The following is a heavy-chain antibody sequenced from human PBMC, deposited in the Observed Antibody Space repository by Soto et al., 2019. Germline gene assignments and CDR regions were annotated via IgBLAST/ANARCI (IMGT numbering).Heavy chain of an antibody. CDR2: IIPILGIA. Sequence: QVQLVQSGAEVKKPGSSVKVSCKASGGTFSSYTISWVRQAPGQGLEWMGRIIPILGIANYAQKFQGRVTITADKSTSTAYMERSSLRSEDTAVYYCARGHCSGGSCYDGGLLDAFDIWGQGTMVTVSS. D-gene: IGHD2-15*01. CDR1: GGTFSSYT. J-gene: IGHJ3*02. V-gene: IGHV1-69*02. CDR3: ARGHCSGGSCYDGGLLDAFDI.